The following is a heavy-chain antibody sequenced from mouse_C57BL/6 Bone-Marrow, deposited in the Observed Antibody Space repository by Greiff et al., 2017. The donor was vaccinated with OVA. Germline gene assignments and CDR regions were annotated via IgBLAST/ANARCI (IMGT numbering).Heavy chain of an antibody. V-gene: IGHV14-1*01. CDR1: GFNIKDYY. CDR2: IDPEDGDT. Sequence: EVKLMESGAELVRPGASVKLSCTASGFNIKDYYMHWVKQRPEQGLEWIGRIDPEDGDTEYAPKFQGKATMTADTSSNTAYLQLSSLTSEDTAVYYCTRYYGSTWFAYWGQGTLVTVSA. CDR3: TRYYGSTWFAY. D-gene: IGHD1-1*01. J-gene: IGHJ3*01.